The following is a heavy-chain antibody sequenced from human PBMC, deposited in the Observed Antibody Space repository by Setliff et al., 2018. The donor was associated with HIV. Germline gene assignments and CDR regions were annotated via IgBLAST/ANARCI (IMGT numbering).Heavy chain of an antibody. J-gene: IGHJ4*02. D-gene: IGHD2-15*01. CDR1: KVTFSYYG. V-gene: IGHV3-30*03. CDR3: ARAWWGDGYFDY. Sequence: GGSLRLSCAASKVTFSYYGMHWVRQAPGKGLEWVAVISFDGSKKNYADSVKGRFTISRDNSKNTLYLQMNSLRAEETAVYYCARAWWGDGYFDYWGQGTLVTVSS. CDR2: ISFDGSKK.